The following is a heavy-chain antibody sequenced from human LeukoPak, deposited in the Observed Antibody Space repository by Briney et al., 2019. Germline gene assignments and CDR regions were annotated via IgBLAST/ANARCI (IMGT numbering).Heavy chain of an antibody. CDR2: ISYDGSNK. Sequence: GGSLRLSCAASVFTFSSYAMHWVRQAPGKGLEWVAVISYDGSNKCYADSVKGRFTISRDNSKNTLYLQMNSLRAEDTAVYYCARGLRKVSPDAFDIWGQGTMVTVSS. D-gene: IGHD1-14*01. J-gene: IGHJ3*02. CDR1: VFTFSSYA. CDR3: ARGLRKVSPDAFDI. V-gene: IGHV3-30-3*01.